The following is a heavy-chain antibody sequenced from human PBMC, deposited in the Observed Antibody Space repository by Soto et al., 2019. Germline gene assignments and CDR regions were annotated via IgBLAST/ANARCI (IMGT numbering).Heavy chain of an antibody. CDR3: ARVERGTATTVVDAFDI. V-gene: IGHV4-34*01. CDR1: GGFVSSGSYY. Sequence: QVQLQQWGAGLLKPSETLSLTCAVYGGFVSSGSYYWSWIRQPPGKGLEWIGEMSHRGGTHFNPSLKSRATISVDTSNKQFSLKMSSVTAADTALYYCARVERGTATTVVDAFDIWGPGTMVTVSS. CDR2: MSHRGGT. D-gene: IGHD1-1*01. J-gene: IGHJ3*02.